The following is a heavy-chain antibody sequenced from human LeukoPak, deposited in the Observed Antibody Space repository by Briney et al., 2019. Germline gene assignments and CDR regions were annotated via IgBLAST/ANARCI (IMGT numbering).Heavy chain of an antibody. CDR1: GGTFSRYA. CDR2: IIPIFGTA. Sequence: ASVKVSCKASGGTFSRYAISWVRQAPGQGLEWMGGIIPIFGTANYAQKFQGRVTITADESTSTAYMELSSLRSEDTAVYYCARDEGSPSGSYYDYWGQGTLVTVSS. D-gene: IGHD1-26*01. J-gene: IGHJ4*02. CDR3: ARDEGSPSGSYYDY. V-gene: IGHV1-69*13.